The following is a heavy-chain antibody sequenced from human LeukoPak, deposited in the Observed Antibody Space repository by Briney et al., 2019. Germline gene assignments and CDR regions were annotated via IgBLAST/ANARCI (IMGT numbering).Heavy chain of an antibody. CDR1: GFTFRHYA. Sequence: PGGSLRLSCAASGFTFRHYALNWVRQAPGKGLEWVASISYDGSDIYYGDSVKGRFTISRDKSKNTLYLQMKSLTIEDTAVYFCARDWRYCTSSSCHGAFDYWGQGTLVTVSS. CDR3: ARDWRYCTSSSCHGAFDY. D-gene: IGHD2-8*02. J-gene: IGHJ4*02. CDR2: ISYDGSDI. V-gene: IGHV3-30*04.